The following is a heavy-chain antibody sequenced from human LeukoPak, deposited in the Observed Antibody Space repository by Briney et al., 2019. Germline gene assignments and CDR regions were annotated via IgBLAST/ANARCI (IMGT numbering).Heavy chain of an antibody. CDR2: IYTSGST. J-gene: IGHJ3*02. V-gene: IGHV4-4*07. Sequence: PSETLSLTCTVSGGSISSYYWSWIRQPAGKGLEWIGRIYTSGSTNYNPTLKSRVTMSVDTSKNQFSLKLSSVTAADTAVYYCARAEVVGHSSSWYDAFDIWGQGTMVTVSS. CDR3: ARAEVVGHSSSWYDAFDI. CDR1: GGSISSYY. D-gene: IGHD6-13*01.